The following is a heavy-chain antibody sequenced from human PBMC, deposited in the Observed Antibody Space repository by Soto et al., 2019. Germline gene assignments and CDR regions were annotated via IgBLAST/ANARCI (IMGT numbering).Heavy chain of an antibody. V-gene: IGHV1-2*04. D-gene: IGHD2-2*01. CDR3: ARDGSQGGSGIVVVPAAGSFYGMDV. CDR2: INPNSGGT. Sequence: ASVTVSCKASGYTFTGYYMHWVRQAPGQGLEWMGWINPNSGGTNYAQKFQGWVTMTRDTSISTAYMELSRLRSDDTAVYYCARDGSQGGSGIVVVPAAGSFYGMDVWGQGITVTVSS. J-gene: IGHJ6*02. CDR1: GYTFTGYY.